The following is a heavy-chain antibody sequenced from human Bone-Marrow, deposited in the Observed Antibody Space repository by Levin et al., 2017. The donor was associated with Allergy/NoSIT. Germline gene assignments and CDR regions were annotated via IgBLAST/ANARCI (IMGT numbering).Heavy chain of an antibody. V-gene: IGHV3-7*01. D-gene: IGHD2-2*01. CDR2: IKQDGSEK. J-gene: IGHJ4*02. CDR1: GFTFSSYW. Sequence: PGGSLRLSCAASGFTFSSYWMSWVRQAPGKGLEWVANIKQDGSEKYYVDSVKGRFTISRDNAKNSLYLQMNSLRAEDTAVYYCARDHNIVVVPAAMGLWNPSIPFDYWGQGTLVTVSS. CDR3: ARDHNIVVVPAAMGLWNPSIPFDY.